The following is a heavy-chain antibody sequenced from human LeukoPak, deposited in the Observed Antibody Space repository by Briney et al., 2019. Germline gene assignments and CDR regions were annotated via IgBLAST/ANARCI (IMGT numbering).Heavy chain of an antibody. J-gene: IGHJ4*02. Sequence: GGSLRLSCAASGFTFSSYAMHWVRQAPGKGLEWGAVISYDGSNKYYADSVKGRFTISRDNSKNTLYLQMNSLRAEDTAVYYCARERELQDFDYWGQGTLVTVSS. CDR1: GFTFSSYA. V-gene: IGHV3-30-3*01. CDR3: ARERELQDFDY. D-gene: IGHD3-10*01. CDR2: ISYDGSNK.